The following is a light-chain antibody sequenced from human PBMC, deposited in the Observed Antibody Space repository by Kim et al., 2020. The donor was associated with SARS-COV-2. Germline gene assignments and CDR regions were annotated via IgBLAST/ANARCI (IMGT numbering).Light chain of an antibody. CDR2: GKN. V-gene: IGLV3-19*01. CDR1: SLRSYY. J-gene: IGLJ2*01. CDR3: NSRDNSGNHVV. Sequence: SSELTQDPAVSVALGQTFRITCQGDSLRSYYASWYQQKPGQAPVLVIYGKNNRPSGIPDRFSGSSSGNTASLTITGAQAEDEADYYCNSRDNSGNHVVFG.